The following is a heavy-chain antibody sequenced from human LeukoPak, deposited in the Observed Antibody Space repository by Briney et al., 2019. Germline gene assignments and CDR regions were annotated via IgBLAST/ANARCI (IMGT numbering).Heavy chain of an antibody. CDR1: GDSISNYY. V-gene: IGHV4-4*07. D-gene: IGHD6-13*01. CDR2: ISTSGST. Sequence: SDTLSLTSTVSGDSISNYYWSWIRQPAGKGLEWIGRISTSGSTNYNPSLKSRVTMSLDTSKNQFSLKLRSVTAADTAVYYCARGWAGSSWYPDYSYYYYMDVWGKGTTVTVSS. J-gene: IGHJ6*03. CDR3: ARGWAGSSWYPDYSYYYYMDV.